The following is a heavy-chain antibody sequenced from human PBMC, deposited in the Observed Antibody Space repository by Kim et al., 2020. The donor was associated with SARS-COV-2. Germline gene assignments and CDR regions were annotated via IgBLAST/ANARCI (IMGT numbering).Heavy chain of an antibody. J-gene: IGHJ3*02. CDR1: GGSFSGYY. V-gene: IGHV4-34*01. D-gene: IGHD3-9*01. Sequence: SETLSLTCAVYGGSFSGYYWSWIRQPPGKGLEWIGEINHSGSTNYNPSLKSRVTISVDTSKNQFSLKLSSVTAADTAVYYCARRPTYYDILTGYYRVAFDIWGQGTMVTVSS. CDR2: INHSGST. CDR3: ARRPTYYDILTGYYRVAFDI.